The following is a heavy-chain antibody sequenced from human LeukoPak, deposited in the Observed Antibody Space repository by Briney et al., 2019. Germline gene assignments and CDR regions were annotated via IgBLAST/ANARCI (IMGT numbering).Heavy chain of an antibody. D-gene: IGHD2-2*03. V-gene: IGHV3-74*01. Sequence: GGSLRLSCAASGFTFRSNWMHWVRQGPGKGLVWVSRINTDGSDTTYADFVKGRFAISRDSAKNTLYLQMNSLRAEDTAVYYCARSAGYAVDYWGQGTLVTVSS. CDR1: GFTFRSNW. CDR3: ARSAGYAVDY. J-gene: IGHJ4*02. CDR2: INTDGSDT.